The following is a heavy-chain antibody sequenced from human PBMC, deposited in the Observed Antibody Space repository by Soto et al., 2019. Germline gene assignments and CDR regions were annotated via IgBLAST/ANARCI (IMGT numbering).Heavy chain of an antibody. CDR2: ISGNGRII. CDR3: ARDFDADSRTAFDY. V-gene: IGHV3-11*01. J-gene: IGHJ4*02. D-gene: IGHD4-17*01. Sequence: QVQLVESGGGLVKPGGSLRLSCATSGFIFCDYYMHWIRQAPGKGLEWISYISGNGRIIQYVDSAKGRFTISRDNAQNSLYLQMNSLRAEDTALYFCARDFDADSRTAFDYWGQGTLVTVSS. CDR1: GFIFCDYY.